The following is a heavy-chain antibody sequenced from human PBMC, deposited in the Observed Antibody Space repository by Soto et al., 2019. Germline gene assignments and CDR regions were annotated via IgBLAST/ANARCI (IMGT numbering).Heavy chain of an antibody. CDR2: IYYSGST. J-gene: IGHJ4*02. Sequence: SETLSLTCTVSGGSISSSSYYWGWIRQPPGKGLEWIGSIYYSGSTYYNPSLKSRVTISVDTSKNQFSLKLSSVTAADTAVYYCARHMAAAGRDYWGQGTLVTVSS. D-gene: IGHD6-13*01. CDR1: GGSISSSSYY. V-gene: IGHV4-39*01. CDR3: ARHMAAAGRDY.